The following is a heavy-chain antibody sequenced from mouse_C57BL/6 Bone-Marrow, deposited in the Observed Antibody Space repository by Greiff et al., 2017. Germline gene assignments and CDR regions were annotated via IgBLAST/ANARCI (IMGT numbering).Heavy chain of an antibody. CDR3: ARQTPFYYGYDCYAMDY. D-gene: IGHD2-2*01. J-gene: IGHJ4*01. Sequence: DVMLVESGGGLVQPGGSLKLSCAASGFTFSDYYMYWVRQTPETRLEWVAYISNGGGSTNYPDPVKGRFTISRDNAKNTLYLQMSRLKSEDTAMYYCARQTPFYYGYDCYAMDYWGQGTSVTVSS. V-gene: IGHV5-12*01. CDR1: GFTFSDYY. CDR2: ISNGGGST.